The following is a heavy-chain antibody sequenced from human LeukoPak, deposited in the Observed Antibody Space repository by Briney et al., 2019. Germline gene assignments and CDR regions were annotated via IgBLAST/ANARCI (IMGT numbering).Heavy chain of an antibody. D-gene: IGHD5-24*01. CDR2: ISAYNGNT. CDR3: ARGRERWLQLVSYFDY. J-gene: IGHJ4*02. CDR1: GYTFTSYG. Sequence: ASVKVSCKASGYTFTSYGISWVRQAPGQGLEWMGWISAYNGNTNYAQKLQGRVTMTTDTSTSTAYMELRSLRSDDTAVYYCARGRERWLQLVSYFDYWGQGTLVTVSS. V-gene: IGHV1-18*01.